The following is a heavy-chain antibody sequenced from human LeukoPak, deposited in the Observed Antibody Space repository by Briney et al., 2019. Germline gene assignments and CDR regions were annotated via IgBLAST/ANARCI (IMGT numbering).Heavy chain of an antibody. CDR3: ARENPHGSPGAFDI. J-gene: IGHJ3*02. Sequence: GGSLRLSCAASGFTVSSNYMSWVRQAPGKGLVWVSVIYSGGSTYYADSVKGRFTISRDNSKNTLYLQMNSLRAEDTAVYYCARENPHGSPGAFDIWGQETMVTVSS. CDR2: IYSGGST. D-gene: IGHD1-14*01. CDR1: GFTVSSNY. V-gene: IGHV3-53*01.